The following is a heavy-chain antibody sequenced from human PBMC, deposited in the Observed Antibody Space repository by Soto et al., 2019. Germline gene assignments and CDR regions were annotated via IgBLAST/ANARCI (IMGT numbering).Heavy chain of an antibody. V-gene: IGHV5-51*01. CDR1: GYSFASYW. J-gene: IGHJ6*02. D-gene: IGHD6-6*01. CDR3: ARTRSFTLGFYYDGMDV. Sequence: GESLKISCQGSGYSFASYWIGCVRQMPGKDLEWMGIIYPGDSDTRYSPSFQGQVTISADKSFRTAYLQWTSLKASDTALYYCARTRSFTLGFYYDGMDVWGQGTTVTVSS. CDR2: IYPGDSDT.